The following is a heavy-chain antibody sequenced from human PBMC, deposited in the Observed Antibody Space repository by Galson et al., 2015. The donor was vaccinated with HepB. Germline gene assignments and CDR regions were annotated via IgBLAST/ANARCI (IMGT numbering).Heavy chain of an antibody. J-gene: IGHJ6*02. D-gene: IGHD6-13*01. CDR3: ARAGAAAAQIQYYYYGMDV. CDR2: IIPIFGTA. Sequence: SVKVSCKASGGTFSSYAISWVRQAPGQGLEWMGGIIPIFGTANYAQKFQGRVTITADESTSTAYMELSSLRSEDTAVYYCARAGAAAAQIQYYYYGMDVWGQGTTVTVSS. CDR1: GGTFSSYA. V-gene: IGHV1-69*13.